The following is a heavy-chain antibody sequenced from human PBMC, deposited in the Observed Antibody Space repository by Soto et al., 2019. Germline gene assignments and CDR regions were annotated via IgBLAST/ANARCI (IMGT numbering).Heavy chain of an antibody. CDR1: GGSVSSGSYY. V-gene: IGHV4-61*01. D-gene: IGHD2-15*01. CDR3: ARGGCSGGSCYMVD. J-gene: IGHJ4*02. CDR2: IYYSGST. Sequence: SETLSLTCTVSGGSVSSGSYYWSWIRRPPGKGLEWTGYIYYSGSTNYNPSLKSRVTISVDTSKNQFSLKLSSVTAADTAVYYCARGGCSGGSCYMVDWGQGTLVTVYS.